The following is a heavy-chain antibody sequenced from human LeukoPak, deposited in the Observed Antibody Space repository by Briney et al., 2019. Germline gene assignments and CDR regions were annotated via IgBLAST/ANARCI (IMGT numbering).Heavy chain of an antibody. D-gene: IGHD3-10*01. J-gene: IGHJ4*02. CDR2: ISWNSGSI. CDR1: GFTFDDYA. Sequence: GGSLRLSCAASGFTFDDYAMHWVRQAPGKGLEWVSGISWNSGSIGYADSEKGRFTISRDNAKNSLYLQMNSLRAEDTALYYCAKGGFGELLISSGFDYWGQGTLVTV. CDR3: AKGGFGELLISSGFDY. V-gene: IGHV3-9*01.